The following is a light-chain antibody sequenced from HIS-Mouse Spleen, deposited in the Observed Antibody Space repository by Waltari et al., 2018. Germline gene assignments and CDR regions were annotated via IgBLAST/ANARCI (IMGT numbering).Light chain of an antibody. Sequence: QSALTQPASVSGSPGQPITISCTGTSSDVGSYNLVSWYHQHPGKAPRLRIYEGSKRPSGGVNRLSGSTSGNTASLTISGLQAEDEADYYCCSYAGSSTFRVFGGGTKLSVL. CDR2: EGS. V-gene: IGLV2-23*03. CDR1: SSDVGSYNL. J-gene: IGLJ2*01. CDR3: CSYAGSSTFRV.